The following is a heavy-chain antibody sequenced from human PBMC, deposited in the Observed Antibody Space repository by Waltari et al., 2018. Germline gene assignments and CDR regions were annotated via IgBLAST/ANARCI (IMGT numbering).Heavy chain of an antibody. CDR3: ARIRIAAAGTGDDY. J-gene: IGHJ4*02. CDR1: GGSISSSSYY. CDR2: IYYSGST. D-gene: IGHD6-13*01. Sequence: QLQLQESGPGLVKPSETLSLTCTVSGGSISSSSYYWGWIRQPPGKGLEWIGSIYYSGSTYYNPSLKSRVTISVDTSKNQFSLKLSSVTAADTAVYYCARIRIAAAGTGDDYWGQGTLVTVSS. V-gene: IGHV4-39*01.